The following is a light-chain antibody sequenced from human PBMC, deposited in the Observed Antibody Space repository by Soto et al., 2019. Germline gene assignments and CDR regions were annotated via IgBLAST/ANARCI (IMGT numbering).Light chain of an antibody. Sequence: IVMTQSPATLSVSLGERATLSCRASQSINSDLAGYQQKPGQSPRLLSYGASTRATGIPARFSGSGSGTEFTLTISSLQSEDFAVYYCQQYNNWITFGQGTRLEIK. CDR3: QQYNNWIT. CDR1: QSINSD. CDR2: GAS. V-gene: IGKV3-15*01. J-gene: IGKJ5*01.